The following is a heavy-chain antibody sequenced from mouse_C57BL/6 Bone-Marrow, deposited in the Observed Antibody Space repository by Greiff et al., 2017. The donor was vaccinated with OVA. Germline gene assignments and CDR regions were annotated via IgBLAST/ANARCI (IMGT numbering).Heavy chain of an antibody. D-gene: IGHD1-2*01. J-gene: IGHJ3*01. V-gene: IGHV5-16*01. CDR1: GFTFSDYY. CDR3: ARYYYGSFAY. CDR2: ITYDGSST. Sequence: EVQLQESEGGLVQPGSSMKLSCTASGFTFSDYYMAWVRQVPEKGLEWVANITYDGSSTYYLDSLKSRFIISRDNAKNILYLQMSSLKSEDTATYYCARYYYGSFAYWGQGTLVTVSA.